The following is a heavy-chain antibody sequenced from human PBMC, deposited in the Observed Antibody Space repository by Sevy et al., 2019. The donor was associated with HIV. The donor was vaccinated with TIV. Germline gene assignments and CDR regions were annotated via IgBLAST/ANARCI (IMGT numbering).Heavy chain of an antibody. CDR3: AKRYRGTMAPHYFYYGLDV. V-gene: IGHV3-23*01. J-gene: IGHJ6*02. CDR2: ISGSGGST. Sequence: GGSLRLSCAASGFTFTTYAMTWVRQAPGKGLQWVSAISGSGGSTYYADSVEGRFTIARDNSKGTLYLQMNSLTPEDKAVYYCAKRYRGTMAPHYFYYGLDVWGQGTTVTGSS. D-gene: IGHD5-12*01. CDR1: GFTFTTYA.